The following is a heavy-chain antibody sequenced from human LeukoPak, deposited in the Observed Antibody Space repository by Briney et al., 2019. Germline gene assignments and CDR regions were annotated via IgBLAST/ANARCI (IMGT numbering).Heavy chain of an antibody. CDR2: ISGSGGST. Sequence: GGSLRLSCAASGFTFSSYAMSWVRQAPGKGLEWVSAISGSGGSTYYADSVKGRFTISRDNSKNTLYLQMNSLRAEDTAVYYCAKDSLSQYCSSASCRFDYWGQGTLVTVSS. V-gene: IGHV3-23*01. CDR3: AKDSLSQYCSSASCRFDY. J-gene: IGHJ4*02. CDR1: GFTFSSYA. D-gene: IGHD2-2*01.